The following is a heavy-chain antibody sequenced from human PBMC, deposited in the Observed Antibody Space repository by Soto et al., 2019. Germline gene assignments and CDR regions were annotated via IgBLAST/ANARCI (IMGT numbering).Heavy chain of an antibody. J-gene: IGHJ4*02. CDR2: IYYSGST. CDR1: GGSISSYY. Sequence: SETLSLTCTVSGGSISSYYWSWIRQPPGKGLEWIGYIYYSGSTNYNPSLKSRVTISVDTSKNLFSLKLSSVTAADTAVYYCEVGTHYFRVDYWGQGTLVTVSS. V-gene: IGHV4-59*01. D-gene: IGHD3-10*02. CDR3: EVGTHYFRVDY.